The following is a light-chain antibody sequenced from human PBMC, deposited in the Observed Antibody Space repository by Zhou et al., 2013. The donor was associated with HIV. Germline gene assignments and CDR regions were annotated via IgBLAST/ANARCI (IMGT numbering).Light chain of an antibody. Sequence: DIQMTQSPSSLSASVGDRVTITCRASQSIRNYLNWYQQKPGKAPKFLIYAASSLQSGAPSRFSGSGSGTDFTLTISSLQPEDFATYYCQQSYTSPVTFGQGTEGGDQ. CDR3: QQSYTSPVT. CDR1: QSIRNY. V-gene: IGKV1-39*01. CDR2: AAS. J-gene: IGKJ1*01.